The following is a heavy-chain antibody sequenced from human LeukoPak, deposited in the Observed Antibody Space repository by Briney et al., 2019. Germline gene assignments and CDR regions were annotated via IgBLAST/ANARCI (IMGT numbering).Heavy chain of an antibody. CDR1: GGSIGSGGYY. Sequence: SETLSLTCTVSGGSIGSGGYYWSWIRQHPGKGLEWIGYIYYSGSTYYNPSLKSRVTISVDTSKNQFSLKLSSVTAADTAVYYCARSSSSASTAFDYWGQGTLVTVSS. CDR2: IYYSGST. J-gene: IGHJ4*02. D-gene: IGHD6-6*01. CDR3: ARSSSSASTAFDY. V-gene: IGHV4-31*03.